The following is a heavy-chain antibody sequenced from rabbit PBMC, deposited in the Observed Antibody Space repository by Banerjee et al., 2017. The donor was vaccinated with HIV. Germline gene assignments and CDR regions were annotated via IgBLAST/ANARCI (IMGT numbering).Heavy chain of an antibody. V-gene: IGHV1S40*01. CDR3: ARDPGAWNDFNL. Sequence: QSLEESGGDLVKPGASLTLTCTASAFSFSNKYVMCWVRQAPGKGLEWIACINTSSGNTVYATWAKGRFTISRTSSTTVALQMTSLTAADTATYFCARDPGAWNDFNLWGQGTLVTVS. CDR2: INTSSGNT. D-gene: IGHD3-1*01. J-gene: IGHJ4*01. CDR1: AFSFSNKYV.